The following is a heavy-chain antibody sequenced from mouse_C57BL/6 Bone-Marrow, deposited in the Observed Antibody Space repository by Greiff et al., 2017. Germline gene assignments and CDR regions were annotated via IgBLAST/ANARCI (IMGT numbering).Heavy chain of an antibody. V-gene: IGHV5-12*01. Sequence: EVKLQESGGGLVQPGGSLKLSCAASGFTFSDYYMYWVRQTPEKRLEWVAYISNGGGSTYYPDTVKGRFTISRDNAKNTLYLQMSRLKSEDTAMYYCARQGGFYYFDYWGQGTTLTVSS. CDR1: GFTFSDYY. CDR3: ARQGGFYYFDY. J-gene: IGHJ2*01. CDR2: ISNGGGST.